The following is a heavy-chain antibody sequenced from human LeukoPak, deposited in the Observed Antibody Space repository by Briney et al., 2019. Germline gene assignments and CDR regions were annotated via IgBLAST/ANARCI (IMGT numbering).Heavy chain of an antibody. Sequence: GGSLRLSCAASGFTFDDYAMHWVRQAPGKGLEWVSGISWNSGSIGYADSEKGRFTISRDNAKNSLYLQMNSLRAEDTALYYCAKDIWARGYQLPSYWGQGTLVTVSS. D-gene: IGHD2-2*01. CDR2: ISWNSGSI. CDR3: AKDIWARGYQLPSY. CDR1: GFTFDDYA. J-gene: IGHJ4*02. V-gene: IGHV3-9*01.